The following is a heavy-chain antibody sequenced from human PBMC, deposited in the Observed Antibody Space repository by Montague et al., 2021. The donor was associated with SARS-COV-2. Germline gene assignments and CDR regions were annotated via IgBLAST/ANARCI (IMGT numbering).Heavy chain of an antibody. D-gene: IGHD3-22*01. CDR1: GGSVSDYY. CDR2: INHSGST. J-gene: IGHJ5*02. CDR3: ARGPRISMIVVVITDRWFGP. Sequence: SETLSLTCAVYGGSVSDYYWSWIRQPPGKGLEWIGEINHSGSTNYNPSLKSRVTTSVDTSKNQFSLKLTSVTAADTAVYYCARGPRISMIVVVITDRWFGPGGQGTRLTVSS. V-gene: IGHV4-34*01.